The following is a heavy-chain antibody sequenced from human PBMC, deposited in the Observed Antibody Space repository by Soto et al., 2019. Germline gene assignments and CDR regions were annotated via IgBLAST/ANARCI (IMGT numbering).Heavy chain of an antibody. CDR2: IKEDGGKT. J-gene: IGHJ4*02. D-gene: IGHD3-22*01. CDR1: GLTLSRYW. CDR3: SRDYYGPGPD. Sequence: EVQLVESGGGLVQPGGSLRLSCVASGLTLSRYWMSWVSQAPGKGLEWVANIKEDGGKTYYVDSVKGRFTISRDNAKNSVYLQMNSLRVEDTAVYYCSRDYYGPGPDWGQGTLVIVSS. V-gene: IGHV3-7*04.